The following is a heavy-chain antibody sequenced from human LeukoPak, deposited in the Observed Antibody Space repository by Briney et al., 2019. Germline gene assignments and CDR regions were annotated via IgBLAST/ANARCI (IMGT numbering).Heavy chain of an antibody. CDR1: GGSFSGYY. V-gene: IGHV4-34*01. CDR2: INHSGST. J-gene: IGHJ5*02. D-gene: IGHD4-17*01. Sequence: SETLSLTCAVYGGSFSGYYWSWIRQTPGKGLEWIGEINHSGSTNYNPSLKSRVTISVDTSKNQFSLKLSSVTAADTAVYYCARRGDYDNWFDPWGQGTLVTVSS. CDR3: ARRGDYDNWFDP.